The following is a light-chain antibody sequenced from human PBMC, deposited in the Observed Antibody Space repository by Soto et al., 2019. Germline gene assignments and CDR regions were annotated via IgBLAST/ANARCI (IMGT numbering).Light chain of an antibody. Sequence: QSALTQPPSASGSPGQSVTISCTGTSSDVGGYKYVSWYQQHPGKAPKLMIFEVNKRPSGVPDRFCGSKSGNTASLTVSGLQAEDEADYYCSSYAGINNVEVFGTGTKLTVL. V-gene: IGLV2-8*01. CDR1: SSDVGGYKY. CDR2: EVN. J-gene: IGLJ1*01. CDR3: SSYAGINNVEV.